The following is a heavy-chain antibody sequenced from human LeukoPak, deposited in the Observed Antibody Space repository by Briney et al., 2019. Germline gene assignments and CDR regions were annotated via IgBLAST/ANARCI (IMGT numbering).Heavy chain of an antibody. CDR2: IYSDNT. V-gene: IGHV3-53*01. Sequence: QSGGSLRLSCTVSGFTVSSNSMSWVRQAPGKGLEWVSFIYSDNTHYSDSVKGRFTISRDNSKNTLYLQMNSLRAEDTAVYYCARHRIVVVTAGAFDIWGQGTMVTVSS. D-gene: IGHD2-21*02. J-gene: IGHJ3*02. CDR3: ARHRIVVVTAGAFDI. CDR1: GFTVSSNS.